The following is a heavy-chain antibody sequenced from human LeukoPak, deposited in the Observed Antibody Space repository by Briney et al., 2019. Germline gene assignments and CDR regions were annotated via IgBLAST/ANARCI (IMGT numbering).Heavy chain of an antibody. V-gene: IGHV3-48*04. J-gene: IGHJ4*02. CDR3: ARDEGWELLDY. Sequence: GGTLRLSCAASGFSFRSYTMNGVRQAPGKGLEWVSYISSTSTTIYSADSVKGRFTISRDNAKNSLYLQMNSLRAEDTAVYYCARDEGWELLDYWGQGTLVTVSS. CDR2: ISSTSTTI. CDR1: GFSFRSYT. D-gene: IGHD1-26*01.